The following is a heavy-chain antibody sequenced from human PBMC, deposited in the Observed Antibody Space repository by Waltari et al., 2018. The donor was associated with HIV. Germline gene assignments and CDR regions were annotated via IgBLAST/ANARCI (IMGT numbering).Heavy chain of an antibody. CDR1: GGTFSSYA. CDR2: IIPSFGTA. J-gene: IGHJ6*02. Sequence: QVQLVQSGAEVKKPGSSVKVSCKASGGTFSSYAISWVRQAPGQGLEWMGGIIPSFGTANYAQKFQGRVTITADESTSTAYMELSSLRSEDTAVYYCASGRYYYDSSGYYCYYYDMDVWGQGTTVTVPS. D-gene: IGHD3-22*01. CDR3: ASGRYYYDSSGYYCYYYDMDV. V-gene: IGHV1-69*12.